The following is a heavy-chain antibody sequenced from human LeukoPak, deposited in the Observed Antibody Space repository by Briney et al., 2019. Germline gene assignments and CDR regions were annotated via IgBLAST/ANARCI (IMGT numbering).Heavy chain of an antibody. CDR3: IRESNYYDSSTSPGYFDL. J-gene: IGHJ2*01. D-gene: IGHD3-22*01. Sequence: PGGSLRLSCAASGFILSSYEMNWVRQAPGKGLEWVSYISSSGSATYYADSVKGRFTISRDSAKNSLYLQMNSLRAGDTAVYYCIRESNYYDSSTSPGYFDLWGRGTLVTVSS. V-gene: IGHV3-48*03. CDR2: ISSSGSAT. CDR1: GFILSSYE.